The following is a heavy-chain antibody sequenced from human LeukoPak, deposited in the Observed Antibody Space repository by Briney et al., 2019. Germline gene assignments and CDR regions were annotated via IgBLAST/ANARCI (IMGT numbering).Heavy chain of an antibody. CDR3: ARQLEMATISFDY. D-gene: IGHD5-24*01. CDR2: IYYSGST. J-gene: IGHJ4*02. Sequence: PSETLSLTCTVSGGSISSYYWSWIRQPPGKGLEWIGYIYYSGSTNYNPSLKSRVTISVDTSKNQFSLKLSSVTAADTAVYYCARQLEMATISFDYWGQGTLVTVSS. V-gene: IGHV4-59*08. CDR1: GGSISSYY.